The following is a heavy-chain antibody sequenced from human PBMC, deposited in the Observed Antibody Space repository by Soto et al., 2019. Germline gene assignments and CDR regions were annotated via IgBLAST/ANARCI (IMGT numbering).Heavy chain of an antibody. CDR1: GYTLTTYG. J-gene: IGHJ4*02. Sequence: ASVKVSCKASGYTLTTYGISWVRQAPGEGLEWLGWINTHNGNTNYAQKLQGRVTMTTDTSTSTAYMELRSLRSDDTAVYYCARHRNFFDYWGQGTLVTVSS. CDR2: INTHNGNT. V-gene: IGHV1-18*01. CDR3: ARHRNFFDY.